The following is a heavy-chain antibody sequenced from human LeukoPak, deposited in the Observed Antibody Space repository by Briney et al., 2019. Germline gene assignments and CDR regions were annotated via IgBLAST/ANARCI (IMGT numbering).Heavy chain of an antibody. Sequence: KPSETLSLTCTVSGGSISSYYWSWIRQPPGKGLEWIGYIYYSGSTNYNPSLKSRVTISVDTSKNQFSLKLSSVTAADTAVYYCARADTRYPAFDIWGQGTMVTVSS. V-gene: IGHV4-59*01. CDR1: GGSISSYY. J-gene: IGHJ3*02. D-gene: IGHD1-26*01. CDR2: IYYSGST. CDR3: ARADTRYPAFDI.